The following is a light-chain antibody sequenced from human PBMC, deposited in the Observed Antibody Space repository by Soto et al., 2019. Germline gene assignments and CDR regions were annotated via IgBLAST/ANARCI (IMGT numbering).Light chain of an antibody. Sequence: EIVMTQSPATLSLSQRQSATLSCSASQSVSRNLAWHQQKPGQAPRILMYDASTRATGVSARFSGSGSGTEFTLTISSLQSEDFAVYYCQQYHNWPITFGQGTRLEI. CDR2: DAS. CDR3: QQYHNWPIT. V-gene: IGKV3-15*01. J-gene: IGKJ5*01. CDR1: QSVSRN.